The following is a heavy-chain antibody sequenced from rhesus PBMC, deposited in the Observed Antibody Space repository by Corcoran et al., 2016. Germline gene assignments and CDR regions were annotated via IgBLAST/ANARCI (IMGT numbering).Heavy chain of an antibody. J-gene: IGHJ3*01. V-gene: IGHV1-151*01. D-gene: IGHD2-15*01. Sequence: QVQLVQSGAEVKKPGAPVKPSCKPSGYTFTIYSIIWVGQAPGEGLEWMGGIIPLVIITNYHQTFQGRVTITADTSTSTAYMELSSLRSEDTAVYYCARQNWNAFDFWGQGLAVPVSS. CDR2: IIPLVIIT. CDR1: GYTFTIYS. CDR3: ARQNWNAFDF.